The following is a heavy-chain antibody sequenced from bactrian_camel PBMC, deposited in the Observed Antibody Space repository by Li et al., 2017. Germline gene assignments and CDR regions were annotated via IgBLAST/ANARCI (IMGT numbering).Heavy chain of an antibody. D-gene: IGHD2*01. CDR3: ATRAISYYFNY. Sequence: QLVESGGGLVQPGGSLRLSCAASGFTFDDYGMGWICQAPGKGLEWVSYITWSGDRTYYADSVKDQFTISRDNAKNTVYLQMNSLKPEDTAVYYCATRAISYYFNYWGRGTQVTVS. CDR1: GFTFDDYG. J-gene: IGHJ4*01. CDR2: ITWSGDRT. V-gene: IGHV3S17*01.